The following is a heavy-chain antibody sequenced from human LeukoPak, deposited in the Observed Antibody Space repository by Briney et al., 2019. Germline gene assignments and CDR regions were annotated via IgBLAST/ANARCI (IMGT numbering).Heavy chain of an antibody. CDR1: GGTFSSYA. J-gene: IGHJ3*02. D-gene: IGHD1-26*01. V-gene: IGHV1-69*13. CDR3: AREAVGATEDAFDI. Sequence: GASVKVSCKASGGTFSSYAISWVRQAPGQGLEWMGGIIPIFGTANYAQKFQGRVTITADESTSTAYMELSSLRSEDTAVYYCAREAVGATEDAFDIWGQGTWSPSLQ. CDR2: IIPIFGTA.